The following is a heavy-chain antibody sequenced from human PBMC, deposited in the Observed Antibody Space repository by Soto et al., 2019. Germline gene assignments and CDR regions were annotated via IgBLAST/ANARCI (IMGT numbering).Heavy chain of an antibody. CDR3: ARWSYLDY. Sequence: PGGSLRLSCAASGISFGSYALSWVRQAPGKGLEWVSTISGSDGKTFYADAVKGRFSISRDTSQNTLYLQMNSLRADDTAIYYCARWSYLDYWGEGTRVIVSS. CDR1: GISFGSYA. CDR2: ISGSDGKT. V-gene: IGHV3-23*01. J-gene: IGHJ4*02. D-gene: IGHD3-3*01.